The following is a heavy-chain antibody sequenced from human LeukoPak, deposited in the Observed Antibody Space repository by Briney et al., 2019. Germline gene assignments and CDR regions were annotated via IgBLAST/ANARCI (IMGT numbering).Heavy chain of an antibody. V-gene: IGHV4-59*01. J-gene: IGHJ5*02. CDR3: ARVFRGAVTSNWFDP. CDR1: GDSISDFS. D-gene: IGHD3-3*01. CDR2: ISSSGTT. Sequence: PSETLSLTCTVSGDSISDFSWTWIRQTPGKGLEWIGFISSSGTTHYSPSLESRVTFSLDTSKSQFSLSLKSVTAADTAVYHCARVFRGAVTSNWFDPWGQGILVTVSS.